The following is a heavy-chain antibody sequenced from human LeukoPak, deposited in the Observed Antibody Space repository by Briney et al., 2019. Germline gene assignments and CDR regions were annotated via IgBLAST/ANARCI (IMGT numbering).Heavy chain of an antibody. Sequence: GRSLRLSCAASGFTFSRNGMHWVRQAPGKGLEWVAVISYDGSNKYYADSVKGRFTISRDNSKNTLYLQMNSLRAEDTALYYCAKDGDGSGSYYFDYWGQGTLVTVSS. CDR1: GFTFSRNG. CDR3: AKDGDGSGSYYFDY. CDR2: ISYDGSNK. J-gene: IGHJ4*02. D-gene: IGHD3-10*01. V-gene: IGHV3-30*18.